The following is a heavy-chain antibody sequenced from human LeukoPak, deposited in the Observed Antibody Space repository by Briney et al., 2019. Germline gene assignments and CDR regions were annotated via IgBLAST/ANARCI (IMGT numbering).Heavy chain of an antibody. J-gene: IGHJ6*02. CDR2: ISAYNGNT. D-gene: IGHD6-13*01. CDR1: GYTFTSYG. CDR3: ARDRRYSSSWYVRLYYYYYSMDV. V-gene: IGHV1-18*01. Sequence: ASVKVSCKASGYTFTSYGISWVRQAPGQGLEWMGWISAYNGNTNYAQKLQGRVTMTTDTSTSTAYMELRSLRSDDTAVYYCARDRRYSSSWYVRLYYYYYSMDVWGQGTTVTVSS.